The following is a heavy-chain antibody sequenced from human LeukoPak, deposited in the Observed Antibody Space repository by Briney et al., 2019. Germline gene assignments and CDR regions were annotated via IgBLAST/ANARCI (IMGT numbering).Heavy chain of an antibody. D-gene: IGHD3-22*01. CDR3: ARGGYYYDSSGPYYFDY. CDR1: GGSISSYY. CDR2: IYTSGST. J-gene: IGHJ4*02. Sequence: PSETLSLTCTVSGGSISSYYWSWIRQPAGKGLEWIGRIYTSGSTNYNPSLKSRVTMSVDTSKNQFPLKLSSVTAADTAVYYCARGGYYYDSSGPYYFDYWGQGTLVTVSS. V-gene: IGHV4-4*07.